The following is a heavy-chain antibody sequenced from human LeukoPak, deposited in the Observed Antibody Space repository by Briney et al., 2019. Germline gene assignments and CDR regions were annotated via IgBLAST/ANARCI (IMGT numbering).Heavy chain of an antibody. CDR2: ISKDGSMR. D-gene: IGHD6-19*01. CDR3: VKGSLYSSRCYDY. CDR1: GFSFSKYA. J-gene: IGHJ4*02. Sequence: GGSLRLSCAASGFSFSKYAMDWVRQAPGKGLEWVAIISKDGSMRYYADSVKGRFTISRDNSKNTLFLQMNSLRAEDTAVYYCVKGSLYSSRCYDYWGQGTLVSVSA. V-gene: IGHV3-30*04.